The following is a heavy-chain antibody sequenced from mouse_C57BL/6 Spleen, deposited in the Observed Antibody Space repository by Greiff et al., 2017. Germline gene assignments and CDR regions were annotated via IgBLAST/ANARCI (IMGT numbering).Heavy chain of an antibody. J-gene: IGHJ4*01. CDR1: GYAFSSYW. D-gene: IGHD3-1*01. CDR2: IYPGDGDT. Sequence: VQLQQSGAELVKPGASVKISCKASGYAFSSYWMNWVKQRPGKGLEWIGQIYPGDGDTNYNGKFKGKATLTADTSARTAYMQLSSLTSEDATVYFCARSGFPMDYWGQGTSVTVSS. V-gene: IGHV1-80*01. CDR3: ARSGFPMDY.